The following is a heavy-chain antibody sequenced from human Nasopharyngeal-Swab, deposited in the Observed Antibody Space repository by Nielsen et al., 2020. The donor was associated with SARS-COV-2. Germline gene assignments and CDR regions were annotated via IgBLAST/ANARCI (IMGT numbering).Heavy chain of an antibody. CDR2: IRGSGGST. D-gene: IGHD3-3*01. CDR1: GFTFSSYA. J-gene: IGHJ4*02. V-gene: IGHV3-23*01. CDR3: AKPTGPYYDFWSGYYSFDY. Sequence: GESLKISCPASGFTFSSYAMSWVRQAPGKGLEWVSAIRGSGGSTYYADSEKGRFTISRDNSKSTLYLQMNSLRAEDTAIYYCAKPTGPYYDFWSGYYSFDYWGQGTLVTVSS.